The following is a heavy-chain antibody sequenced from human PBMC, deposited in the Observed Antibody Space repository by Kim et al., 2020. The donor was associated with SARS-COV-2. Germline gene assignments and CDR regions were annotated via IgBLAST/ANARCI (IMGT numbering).Heavy chain of an antibody. J-gene: IGHJ3*02. CDR1: GFTFSSYA. CDR3: ARGGMIVVVILPDI. D-gene: IGHD3-22*01. Sequence: GGSLRLSCAASGFTFSSYAMHWVRQAPGKGLEWVAVISYDGSNKYYADSVKGRFTISRDNSKNTLYLQMNSLRAEDTAVYYCARGGMIVVVILPDIWGQGTMVTVSS. V-gene: IGHV3-30*04. CDR2: ISYDGSNK.